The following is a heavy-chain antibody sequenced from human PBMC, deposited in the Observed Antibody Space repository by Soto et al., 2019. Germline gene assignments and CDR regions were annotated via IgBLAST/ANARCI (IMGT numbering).Heavy chain of an antibody. CDR2: IKRSGST. CDR1: GGSISGYF. CDR3: AIYHYCDFMIGSRHSMDA. D-gene: IGHD3-16*01. Sequence: QVHLEQWGAGLLKPSQTLSLTCAVYGGSISGYFWSWVRQPPGKGLERVGEIKRSGSTNYNPSLKSRVTISADASKHQFSLKLSSVTAAASGMYLCAIYHYCDFMIGSRHSMDAWGKWTTVTVYS. V-gene: IGHV4-34*01. J-gene: IGHJ6*03.